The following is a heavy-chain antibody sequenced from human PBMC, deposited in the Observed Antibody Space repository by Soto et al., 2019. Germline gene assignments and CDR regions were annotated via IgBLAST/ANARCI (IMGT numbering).Heavy chain of an antibody. CDR3: AKHIVATIQGY. D-gene: IGHD5-12*01. J-gene: IGHJ4*02. Sequence: GGSLRLSCAASGFTFSSYAMSWVRPAPGKGLEWVSAISGSVGSTYYADSVKGRFTIFRDNSKNTLYLQMNSLRSEDTAVYYCAKHIVATIQGYWGQGTLVTVSS. CDR2: ISGSVGST. CDR1: GFTFSSYA. V-gene: IGHV3-23*01.